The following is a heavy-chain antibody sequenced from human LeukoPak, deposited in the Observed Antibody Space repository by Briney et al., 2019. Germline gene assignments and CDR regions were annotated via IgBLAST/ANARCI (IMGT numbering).Heavy chain of an antibody. D-gene: IGHD5-24*01. V-gene: IGHV4-39*01. J-gene: IGHJ3*02. Sequence: SETLSLTCTVSGGSIISSDYHWGWVRQPPGKGLEWIGTISYSGNTDYNPSLRSRVTISVDTSNNQFSLRLGSVTAADTAVYHCARGRDGYNQDAFDIWGQGTMVTVSS. CDR2: ISYSGNT. CDR3: ARGRDGYNQDAFDI. CDR1: GGSIISSDYH.